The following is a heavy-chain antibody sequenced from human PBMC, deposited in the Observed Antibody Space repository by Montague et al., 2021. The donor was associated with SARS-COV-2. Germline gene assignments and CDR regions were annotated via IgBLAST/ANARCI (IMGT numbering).Heavy chain of an antibody. CDR2: VYVSGYS. D-gene: IGHD5/OR15-5a*01. V-gene: IGHV4-61*10. J-gene: IGHJ6*02. CDR3: ARGLIEGIESRTFYCGVDI. Sequence: SETLSLTCTVSGGSVSSGTYYWSWIRQAAGKGLEWIGLVYVSGYSYSNPSLKSRLTISLDTSENQVSLRLRSVTAADTAVYFCARGLIEGIESRTFYCGVDIWGQGTPVTVSS. CDR1: GGSVSSGTYY.